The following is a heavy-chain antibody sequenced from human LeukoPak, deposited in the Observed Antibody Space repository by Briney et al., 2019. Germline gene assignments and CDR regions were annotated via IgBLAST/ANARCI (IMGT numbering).Heavy chain of an antibody. CDR1: GFTVSSNY. CDR3: AKDRDYALSYFDY. V-gene: IGHV3-53*01. Sequence: PGGSLRLSCAVSGFTVSSNYMSWVRQAPGKELEWVSVIYSGGSTHYADSVKGRFTVSRDNSKNTLFLQMNSLRAEDTAVYYCAKDRDYALSYFDYWGQGTLVTVSS. J-gene: IGHJ4*02. D-gene: IGHD4-17*01. CDR2: IYSGGST.